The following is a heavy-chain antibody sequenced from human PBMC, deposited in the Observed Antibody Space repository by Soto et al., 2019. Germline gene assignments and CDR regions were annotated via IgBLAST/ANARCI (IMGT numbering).Heavy chain of an antibody. J-gene: IGHJ4*02. V-gene: IGHV3-7*01. CDR3: ATGPLDY. CDR2: INQDGSEK. Sequence: VQLVESGGNLVQPGGSLRLSCAASGFTFSSHWMTWVRQAPGKGLEWVANINQDGSEKHYVDSVKGRFTISRDNSKNSLYLQMTSLSAEDTAVYYCATGPLDYWGQGILVTVSS. CDR1: GFTFSSHW.